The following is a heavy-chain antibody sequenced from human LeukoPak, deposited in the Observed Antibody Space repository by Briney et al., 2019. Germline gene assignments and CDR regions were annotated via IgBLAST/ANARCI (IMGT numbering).Heavy chain of an antibody. J-gene: IGHJ6*03. CDR3: ARSYPYYDFWSGAYYMDI. D-gene: IGHD3-3*01. Sequence: SETLSLTCAVYGGSFSGYYWSWIRQPPGKGLEWIGEINHSGSTNYNPSLKGRVTISVDTSKNQFSLKLSSVTAADTAVYYCARSYPYYDFWSGAYYMDIWGKGTTVTVSS. CDR2: INHSGST. CDR1: GGSFSGYY. V-gene: IGHV4-34*01.